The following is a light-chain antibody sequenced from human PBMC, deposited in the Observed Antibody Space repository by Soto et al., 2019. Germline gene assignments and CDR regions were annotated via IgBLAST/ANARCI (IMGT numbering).Light chain of an antibody. V-gene: IGKV3-20*01. CDR3: QHYGGSPIT. CDR2: GTS. Sequence: EIVLTQSPGTLSSSPGERATLSCRASQSIDNNHLAWYQRKPGQAPRLLNHGTSNRATGIPDRFSGSWSGTYFTLTFSRLEPEDVALYFCQHYGGSPITFGLGTRLDIK. J-gene: IGKJ5*01. CDR1: QSIDNNH.